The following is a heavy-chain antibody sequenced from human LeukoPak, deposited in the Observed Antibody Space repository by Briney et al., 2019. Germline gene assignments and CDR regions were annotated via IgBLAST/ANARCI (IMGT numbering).Heavy chain of an antibody. J-gene: IGHJ5*02. D-gene: IGHD2-15*01. CDR3: ARDCSGGSCYDWFDP. CDR1: GYTFTGYY. CDR2: INPNSGGT. V-gene: IGHV1-2*02. Sequence: ASVKVSCKASGYTFTGYYMHWVRQAPGQGLEWMGWINPNSGGTNYAQKFQGRVTMTRDTSISTAYMELSRLRSDDTAVYYCARDCSGGSCYDWFDPWGQGTLVTVSS.